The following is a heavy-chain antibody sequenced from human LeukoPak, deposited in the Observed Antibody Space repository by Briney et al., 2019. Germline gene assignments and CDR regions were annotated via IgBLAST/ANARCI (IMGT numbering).Heavy chain of an antibody. CDR1: GFTFSSYA. D-gene: IGHD3-22*01. V-gene: IGHV3-23*01. Sequence: GGSLRLSCAASGFTFSSYAMSWVRQAPGKGLEWVSAISGSGGSTYYADSVKGRFTISRDNSKSTLYLQMNSLRAEDTAVYYCAKEITMIVVVKREFDYWGQGTLVTVSS. J-gene: IGHJ4*02. CDR2: ISGSGGST. CDR3: AKEITMIVVVKREFDY.